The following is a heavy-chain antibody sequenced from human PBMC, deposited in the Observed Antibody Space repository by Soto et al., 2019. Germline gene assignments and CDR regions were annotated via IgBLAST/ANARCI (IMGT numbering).Heavy chain of an antibody. CDR3: ARESRFLEWLSLNWFDP. CDR2: ISSSSSTI. CDR1: GFTVSSSQ. J-gene: IGHJ5*02. V-gene: IGHV3-48*02. D-gene: IGHD3-3*01. Sequence: GSLRLSCAASGFTVSSSQMTWVRQAPGKGLEWVSYISSSSSTIYYADSVKGRFTISRDNAKNSLYLQMNSLRDEDTAVYYCARESRFLEWLSLNWFDPWGQGTLVTVSS.